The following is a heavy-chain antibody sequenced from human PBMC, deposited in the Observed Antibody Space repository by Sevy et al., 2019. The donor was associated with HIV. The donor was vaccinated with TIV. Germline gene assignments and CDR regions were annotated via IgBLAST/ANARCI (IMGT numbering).Heavy chain of an antibody. CDR1: GFTFDDYG. V-gene: IGHV3-20*04. D-gene: IGHD3-10*01. CDR3: ARDPPAGLDY. CDR2: INWNGGST. J-gene: IGHJ4*02. Sequence: GGSLRLSCAASGFTFDDYGMSWVRQAPGKGLEWVSGINWNGGSTGYADSVKGRFTISRDNAKNSLYLQMNSLRAEDAGLCYCARDPPAGLDYWGQGTLVTVSS.